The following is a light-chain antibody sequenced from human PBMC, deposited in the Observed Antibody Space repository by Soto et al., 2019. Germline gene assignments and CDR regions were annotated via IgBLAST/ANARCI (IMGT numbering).Light chain of an antibody. Sequence: EIVLTQSPATLSLSPGERATLSCRASQSVSSYLAWYQQKPGQAPRLLIYDASNRATGIPARFSGSGSGTEFTLTISSLEPEDFAVYYCQQRSNWPPYTFGQGTKVYIK. CDR2: DAS. CDR1: QSVSSY. J-gene: IGKJ2*01. V-gene: IGKV3-11*01. CDR3: QQRSNWPPYT.